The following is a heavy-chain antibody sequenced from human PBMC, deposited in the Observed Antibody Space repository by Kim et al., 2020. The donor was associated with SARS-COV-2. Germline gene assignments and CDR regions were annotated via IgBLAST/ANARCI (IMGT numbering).Heavy chain of an antibody. J-gene: IGHJ4*02. Sequence: YADSVKGRFTISRDNSKNTLYLQMNSLRAEDTAVYYCAKARPQAVAYLDYWGQGTLVTVSS. V-gene: IGHV3-30*02. D-gene: IGHD6-19*01. CDR3: AKARPQAVAYLDY.